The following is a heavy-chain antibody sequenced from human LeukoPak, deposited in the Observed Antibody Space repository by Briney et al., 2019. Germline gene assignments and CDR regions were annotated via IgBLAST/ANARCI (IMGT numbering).Heavy chain of an antibody. V-gene: IGHV5-51*01. J-gene: IGHJ3*02. CDR2: IYPRDSDT. CDR3: VRHRDYVPDI. Sequence: GESLKISCKVSLHTFTSYWIVWVRHMPAKGLEWMVIIYPRDSDTSYSPSFQDQDTISADKSITTAYLQWSSLKASDTAMYYCVRHRDYVPDIWGQGTMVTVSS. CDR1: LHTFTSYW. D-gene: IGHD3-16*01.